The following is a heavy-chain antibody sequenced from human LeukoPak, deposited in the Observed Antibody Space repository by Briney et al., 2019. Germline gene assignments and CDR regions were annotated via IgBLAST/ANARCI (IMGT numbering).Heavy chain of an antibody. CDR1: EYTFTDYY. CDR3: ETGAFAGYDYRGYRFYNRFDP. Sequence: ASVKVSCKASEYTFTDYYIHWVRQAPGQGLEWMGWISPSSGDTNYAQKFQGRVTMTRDTSINTASMELNRLNSDDTAVYYCETGAFAGYDYRGYRFYNRFDPWGQGTLVTVSS. J-gene: IGHJ5*02. V-gene: IGHV1-2*02. CDR2: ISPSSGDT. D-gene: IGHD3-22*01.